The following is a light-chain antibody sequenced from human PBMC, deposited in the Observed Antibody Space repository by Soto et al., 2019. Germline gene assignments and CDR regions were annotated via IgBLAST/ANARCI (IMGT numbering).Light chain of an antibody. CDR3: CSYAGSYTYV. CDR1: SGDVGSYNL. CDR2: EVS. J-gene: IGLJ1*01. Sequence: QSALTQPASVSGSPGQSIIISCTGASGDVGSYNLVSWYQQHPGKAPKLMIYEVSKWPSGVSNRFSGSKSGNTASLTISELQSEDEADYYCCSYAGSYTYVFGIGTKLTVL. V-gene: IGLV2-23*02.